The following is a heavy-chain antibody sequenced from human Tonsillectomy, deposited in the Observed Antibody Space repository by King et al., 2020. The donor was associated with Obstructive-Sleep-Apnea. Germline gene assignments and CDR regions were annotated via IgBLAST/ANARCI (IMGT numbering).Heavy chain of an antibody. J-gene: IGHJ5*02. CDR3: ARDRGYSYGNWFDP. Sequence: VQLVESGGGLVQPGGSLRLSCAASGFTFSSYWMHWVRQAPGKGLVWVSRINSDGSNTSYADSVKGRFTISRDNAKNTLYLQMNSLRAEDTAVYYCARDRGYSYGNWFDPWGQGTLVTVSA. D-gene: IGHD5-18*01. V-gene: IGHV3-74*01. CDR2: INSDGSNT. CDR1: GFTFSSYW.